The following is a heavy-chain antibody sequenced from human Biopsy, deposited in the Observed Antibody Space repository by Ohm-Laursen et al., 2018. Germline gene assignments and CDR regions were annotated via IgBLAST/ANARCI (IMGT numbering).Heavy chain of an antibody. CDR2: IYYSGIT. J-gene: IGHJ3*02. D-gene: IGHD3-22*01. CDR1: GGSISSYY. CDR3: ARHGDFYYDSNIVIGALDI. Sequence: SETLSLTCTVSGGSISSYYWSWIRQPPGKGLEWIGNIYYSGITNYNPSLKSRVSISVDTSKNQFSLKLSSVTAADTAVYYCARHGDFYYDSNIVIGALDIWGQGTMVTVS. V-gene: IGHV4-59*08.